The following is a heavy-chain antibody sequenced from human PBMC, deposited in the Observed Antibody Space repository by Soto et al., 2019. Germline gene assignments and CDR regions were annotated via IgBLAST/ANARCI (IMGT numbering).Heavy chain of an antibody. D-gene: IGHD4-17*01. CDR1: GGSISSGGYY. CDR2: IYYSGST. Sequence: LSLTCTVSGGSISSGGYYWSWIRQHPGKGLEWIGYIYYSGSTYYNPSLKSRVTISVDTSKNQFSLKLSSVTAADTAVYYCARDPSTTVTPPYYYGMDVWGQGTTVTVSS. J-gene: IGHJ6*02. CDR3: ARDPSTTVTPPYYYGMDV. V-gene: IGHV4-31*03.